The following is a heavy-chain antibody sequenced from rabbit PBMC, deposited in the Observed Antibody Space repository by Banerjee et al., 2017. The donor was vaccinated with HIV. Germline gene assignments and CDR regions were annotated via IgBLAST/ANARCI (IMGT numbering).Heavy chain of an antibody. V-gene: IGHV1S7*01. CDR3: ARGGYAGYGYAPNL. CDR2: IDPVFGST. CDR1: GFDFSSYY. Sequence: QLKESGGGLVQPGGSLKLSCKASGFDFSSYYMSWVRQAPGKGLEWIGYIDPVFGSTYYASWVNGRFTISSHNAQNTLYLQLNSLTAADTATYFCARGGYAGYGYAPNLWGPGTLVTVS. J-gene: IGHJ4*01. D-gene: IGHD6-1*01.